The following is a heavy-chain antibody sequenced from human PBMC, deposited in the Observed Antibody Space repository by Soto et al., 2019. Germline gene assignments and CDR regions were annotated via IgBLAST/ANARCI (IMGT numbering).Heavy chain of an antibody. CDR1: GITFSSYG. D-gene: IGHD3-16*01. CDR3: VLEGGGAIRRSYFDY. J-gene: IGHJ4*02. V-gene: IGHV3-33*01. Sequence: QVQLVESGGGVVQPGRSLRLSCAASGITFSSYGMHWVRQAPGKGLEWVAVIWYDGSNKYYADSVKGRFTISRDNSKNTLYLQMNSLRAEDTAVYYCVLEGGGAIRRSYFDYWGQGTLVTVSS. CDR2: IWYDGSNK.